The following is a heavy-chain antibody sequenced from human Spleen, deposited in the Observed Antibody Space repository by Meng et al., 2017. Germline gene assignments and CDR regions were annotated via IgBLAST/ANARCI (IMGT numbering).Heavy chain of an antibody. V-gene: IGHV1-18*01. CDR3: ASGSSFIAVAWNFDY. CDR2: ISAYNGNT. Sequence: ASVKVSCKASGYTFTSHGISWVRQAPGQGHEWMGWISAYNGNTNYAQKLQGRVTMTTDTPTSTAYMELRSLLSDDTAVYYCASGSSFIAVAWNFDYWGQGTLVTVSS. D-gene: IGHD6-19*01. CDR1: GYTFTSHG. J-gene: IGHJ4*02.